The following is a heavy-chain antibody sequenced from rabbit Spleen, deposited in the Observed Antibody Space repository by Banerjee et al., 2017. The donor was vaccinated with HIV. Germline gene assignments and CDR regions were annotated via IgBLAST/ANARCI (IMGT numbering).Heavy chain of an antibody. CDR2: TAGGSNAFT. D-gene: IGHD8-1*01. V-gene: IGHV1S40*01. J-gene: IGHJ6*01. CDR1: GFSFRSNDY. Sequence: QSLEESGGGLVQPEGSLTLTCTTSGFSFRSNDYMCWVRQAPGKGLEWIACTAGGSNAFTYYASWAKGRFTCSKASSTTVTLQMTSLTAADTATYFCARDTGTSFSTYGMDLWGPGTLVTVS. CDR3: ARDTGTSFSTYGMDL.